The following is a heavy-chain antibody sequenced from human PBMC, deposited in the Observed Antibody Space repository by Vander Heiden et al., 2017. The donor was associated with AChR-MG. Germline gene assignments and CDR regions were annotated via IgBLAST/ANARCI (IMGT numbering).Heavy chain of an antibody. J-gene: IGHJ4*02. CDR1: GFTFSSYS. Sequence: EVQLVESGGGLVKPGGSLRLSCAASGFTFSSYSMHWVRQAPGKGLEWVSSISSSSSYIYYADSVKGRFTISRDNAKNSLYLQMNSLRAEDTAVYYCAREYGEEYYYDSSGYWVYWGQGTLVTVSS. D-gene: IGHD3-22*01. CDR2: ISSSSSYI. V-gene: IGHV3-21*01. CDR3: AREYGEEYYYDSSGYWVY.